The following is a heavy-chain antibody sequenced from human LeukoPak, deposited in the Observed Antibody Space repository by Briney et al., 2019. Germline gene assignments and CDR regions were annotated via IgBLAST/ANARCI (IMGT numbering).Heavy chain of an antibody. CDR2: INPNSGGT. Sequence: ASVKVSCKTSGYTFTNYGLSWVRQAPGQGLEWMGWINPNSGGTNYAQKFQGRVTMTRDTSISTAYMELSRLRSDDTAVYYCASTYYYGSGSPNYYYMDVWGKGTTVTVSS. D-gene: IGHD3-10*01. V-gene: IGHV1-2*02. CDR3: ASTYYYGSGSPNYYYMDV. CDR1: GYTFTNYG. J-gene: IGHJ6*03.